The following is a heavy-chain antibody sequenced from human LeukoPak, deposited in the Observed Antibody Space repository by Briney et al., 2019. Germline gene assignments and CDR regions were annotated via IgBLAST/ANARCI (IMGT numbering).Heavy chain of an antibody. CDR2: INPNSGGT. V-gene: IGHV1-2*02. CDR1: GYNFAGYY. J-gene: IGHJ3*02. CDR3: AGSTIDANTDDAFDI. D-gene: IGHD1-26*01. Sequence: GASVKVSCKASGYNFAGYYIHWVRQAPGQGLEWMGWINPNSGGTNYAQKFQGRVTMTRDTSISTAYMELSRLRSDDTAVYYCAGSTIDANTDDAFDIWGQGTMVTVSS.